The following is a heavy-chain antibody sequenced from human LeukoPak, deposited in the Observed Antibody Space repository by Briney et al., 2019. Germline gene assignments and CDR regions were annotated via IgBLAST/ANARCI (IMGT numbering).Heavy chain of an antibody. CDR1: GGSISSSSYY. D-gene: IGHD2-2*01. CDR2: IYYSGST. CDR3: ARELGYCSSTSCYGLVDNWFDP. J-gene: IGHJ5*02. Sequence: SETLSLTCTVSGGSISSSSYYWGWIRQPPGKGLEWIGSIYYSGSTYYNPSLKSRVTISVDTSKNQFSLKLGSVTAADTAVYYCARELGYCSSTSCYGLVDNWFDPWGQGTLVTVSS. V-gene: IGHV4-39*07.